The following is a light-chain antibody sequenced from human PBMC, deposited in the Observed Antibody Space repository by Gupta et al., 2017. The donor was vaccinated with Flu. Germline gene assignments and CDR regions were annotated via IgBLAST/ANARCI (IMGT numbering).Light chain of an antibody. CDR2: DAS. J-gene: IGKJ4*01. V-gene: IGKV3-11*01. Sequence: EVVLTQSPATLSLSPGESASRSISVFLAWYQQKPGQPPRLLIYDASTRATGIPDRFSGSGSGTDFTLTISSLEPEDFAVYYCQQRSNWFTFGGGTKVEIK. CDR3: QQRSNWFT. CDR1: RSISVF.